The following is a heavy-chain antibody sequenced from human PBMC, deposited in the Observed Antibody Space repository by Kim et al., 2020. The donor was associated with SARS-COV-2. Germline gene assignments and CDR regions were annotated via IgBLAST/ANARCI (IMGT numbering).Heavy chain of an antibody. CDR2: FDPEDGET. CDR3: ATATYYFERSGYRYGMDV. D-gene: IGHD3-22*01. V-gene: IGHV1-24*01. Sequence: ASVKVSCKVSGYTLTELSMHWVRQAPGKGLEWMGGFDPEDGETIYAQKFQGRVTMTEDTSTDTAYMELSSLRSEDTAVYYCATATYYFERSGYRYGMDVWREGTTLRVPS. CDR1: GYTLTELS. J-gene: IGHJ6*01.